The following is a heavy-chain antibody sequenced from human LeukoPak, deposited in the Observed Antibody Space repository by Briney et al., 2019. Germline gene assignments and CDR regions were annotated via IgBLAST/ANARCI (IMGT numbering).Heavy chain of an antibody. D-gene: IGHD3-22*01. CDR2: ISGSSGIT. CDR3: AKVPYENYYYYMDV. J-gene: IGHJ6*03. CDR1: GFTFSGYG. Sequence: GGSLRLSCAASGFTFSGYGMTWVRQAPGKGLEWVSAISGSSGITHYADSAKGRFTISRDNSKNTLYMQMNSLRAEDTAVYYCAKVPYENYYYYMDVWGKGTPVTVSS. V-gene: IGHV3-23*01.